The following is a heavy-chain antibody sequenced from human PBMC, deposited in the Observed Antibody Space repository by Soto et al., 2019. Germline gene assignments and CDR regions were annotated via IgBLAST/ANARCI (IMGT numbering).Heavy chain of an antibody. CDR2: INHRGRA. Sequence: QVQLQQWGAGLLKPSETLSLTCAVYVGSFSGYAWSWIRQPPGKGLEWIGEINHRGRANHNPSLKIPSHISLDXXKXHXXLKLSSLTAAATAVYYCARGPYYDMLTGYSDAFDIWGQGTMVTVSS. J-gene: IGHJ3*02. CDR1: VGSFSGYA. V-gene: IGHV4-34*04. CDR3: ARGPYYDMLTGYSDAFDI. D-gene: IGHD3-9*01.